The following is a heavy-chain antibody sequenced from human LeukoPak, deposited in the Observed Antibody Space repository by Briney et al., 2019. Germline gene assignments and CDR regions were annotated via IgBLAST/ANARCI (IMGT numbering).Heavy chain of an antibody. Sequence: GGSLRLSCSASGFTFSNYAMHCVRQAPGKGLEYVSAISGTGGSTYYADSVKGRFTISRDNSKNTLFLQMSSLRPEDTAVYYCVILWVAAPRYWGQGTLVTVSS. CDR1: GFTFSNYA. CDR2: ISGTGGST. J-gene: IGHJ4*02. CDR3: VILWVAAPRY. D-gene: IGHD2-21*01. V-gene: IGHV3-64D*09.